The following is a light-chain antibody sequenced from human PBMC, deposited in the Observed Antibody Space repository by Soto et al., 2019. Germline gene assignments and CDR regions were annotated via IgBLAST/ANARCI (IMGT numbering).Light chain of an antibody. CDR3: SSYTGTSTFV. J-gene: IGLJ1*01. CDR1: SSDVGGYDY. V-gene: IGLV2-14*01. CDR2: DVN. Sequence: QSVLTQPASVSGSPRQSITISCTGKSSDVGGYDYVSWYQQLPGKAPKLMIYDVNNRPSGVSNRFSGSKSGNTASLTISWLQAEDEADYYCSSYTGTSTFVFGGGTKVTVL.